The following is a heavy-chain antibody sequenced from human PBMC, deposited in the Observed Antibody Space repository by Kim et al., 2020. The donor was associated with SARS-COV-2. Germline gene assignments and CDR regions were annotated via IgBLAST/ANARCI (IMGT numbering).Heavy chain of an antibody. CDR3: ARSRASPMISAFAVDAFDI. CDR1: GGTFSSYA. Sequence: SVKVSCKASGGTFSSYAISWVRQAPGQGLEWMGGIIPIFGTANYAQKFQGRVTITADESTSTAYMELSSLRSEDTAVYYCARSRASPMISAFAVDAFDIWGQGTMVTVSS. CDR2: IIPIFGTA. D-gene: IGHD3-22*01. J-gene: IGHJ3*02. V-gene: IGHV1-69*13.